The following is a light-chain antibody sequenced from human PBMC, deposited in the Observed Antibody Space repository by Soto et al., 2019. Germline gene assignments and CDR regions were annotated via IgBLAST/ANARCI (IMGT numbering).Light chain of an antibody. Sequence: DTVMTQSPDSLAVALGERATITCRASQSISGYLSWYYQRPGKAPKLLISAASTLQSGVPSRFSGSGSGTDFTLTISSLQPEDSATYYCRQSYTVPYTFGQGTKLEVK. CDR2: AAS. V-gene: IGKV1-39*01. CDR1: QSISGY. CDR3: RQSYTVPYT. J-gene: IGKJ2*01.